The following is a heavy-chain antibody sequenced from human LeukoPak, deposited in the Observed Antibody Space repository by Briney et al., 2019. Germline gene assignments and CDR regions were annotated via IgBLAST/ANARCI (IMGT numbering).Heavy chain of an antibody. Sequence: GRSLRLSCVGSGFNFDEYAMHWVRQPPGKGLEWVSSISSNSDDIGYADSVKGRFTISRDSAKKSLYLHMNSLRVEDTALYYCAKDRYCTSSSCPIDYWGRGTLVTVSS. J-gene: IGHJ4*02. CDR2: ISSNSDDI. D-gene: IGHD2-8*01. CDR3: AKDRYCTSSSCPIDY. CDR1: GFNFDEYA. V-gene: IGHV3-9*01.